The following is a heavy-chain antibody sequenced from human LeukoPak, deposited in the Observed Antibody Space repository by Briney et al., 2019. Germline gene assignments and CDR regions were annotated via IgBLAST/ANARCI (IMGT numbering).Heavy chain of an antibody. CDR2: IKQDGSGK. CDR3: ARKDGDYGYYYYYYGMDV. D-gene: IGHD4-17*01. J-gene: IGHJ6*04. CDR1: RFTFSSYW. Sequence: GGSLRLSCTASRFTFSSYWMSWVRQAPGKGLEWVANIKQDGSGKYYVDSVKGRFTISRDNAKNSLYLQMNSLRAEDTAVYYCARKDGDYGYYYYYYGMDVWGKGTTVTVSS. V-gene: IGHV3-7*03.